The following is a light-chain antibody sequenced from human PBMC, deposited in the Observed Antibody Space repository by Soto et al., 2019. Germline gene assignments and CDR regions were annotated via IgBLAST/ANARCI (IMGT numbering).Light chain of an antibody. Sequence: EIVLTQSPGTLSLSPGERATLSCRASQTVRSSILAWYQQKPGQAPRLLIYGASSKAPGIPDRFSASASGDDFSLHISELEPADFAVYSCQQYVGSPHTFGGGTTVEI. CDR2: GAS. CDR3: QQYVGSPHT. V-gene: IGKV3-20*01. J-gene: IGKJ4*01. CDR1: QTVRSSI.